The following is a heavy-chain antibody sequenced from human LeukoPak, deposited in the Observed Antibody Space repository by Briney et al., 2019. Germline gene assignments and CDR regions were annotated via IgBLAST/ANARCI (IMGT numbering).Heavy chain of an antibody. CDR1: GYSISSGYY. CDR2: IYHSGST. Sequence: SETLSLTCTVSGYSISSGYYWGWIRQPPGKGLEWIGSIYHSGSTYYNPSLKSRVTISVDTSKNRFSLKLSSVTAADTAVYYCAGGGNCDFWSGPRDFDPWGQGTLVTVSS. J-gene: IGHJ5*02. CDR3: AGGGNCDFWSGPRDFDP. V-gene: IGHV4-38-2*02. D-gene: IGHD3-3*01.